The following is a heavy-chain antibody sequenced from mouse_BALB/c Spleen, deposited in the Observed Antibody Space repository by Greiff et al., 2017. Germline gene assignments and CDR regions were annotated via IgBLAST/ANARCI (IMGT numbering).Heavy chain of an antibody. J-gene: IGHJ4*01. CDR1: GFTFSDYY. Sequence: EVKLMESGGGLVKPGGSLKLSCAASGFTFSDYYMYWVRQTPEKRLEWVATISDGGSYTYYPDSVKGRFTISRDNAKNNLYLQMSSLKSEDTAMYYCARAGTARATWYYAMDYWGQGTSVTVSS. CDR3: ARAGTARATWYYAMDY. D-gene: IGHD3-2*01. V-gene: IGHV5-4*02. CDR2: ISDGGSYT.